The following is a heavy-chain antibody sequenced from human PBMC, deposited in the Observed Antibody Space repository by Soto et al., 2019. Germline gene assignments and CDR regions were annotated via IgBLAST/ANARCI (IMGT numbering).Heavy chain of an antibody. V-gene: IGHV4-39*01. Sequence: QLQLQESGPGLVKPSETLSLTCTVSAGSISSSSYYWGWIRQPPGKGLEWIGSIYYSGSTYYNPSLKSRVTISVDTSKNQFSLKLSSVTAADTAVYYCASPSLGSSWHDYYGMDVWGQGTTVTVSS. D-gene: IGHD6-13*01. CDR2: IYYSGST. CDR3: ASPSLGSSWHDYYGMDV. J-gene: IGHJ6*02. CDR1: AGSISSSSYY.